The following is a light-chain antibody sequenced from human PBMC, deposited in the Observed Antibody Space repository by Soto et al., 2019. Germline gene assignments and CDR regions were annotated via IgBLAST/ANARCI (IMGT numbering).Light chain of an antibody. V-gene: IGKV1-12*02. CDR2: AAS. CDR1: QDISSW. Sequence: DIQMTQSPSSVSASVGDRVTIACRASQDISSWLAWYQQKPGKAPKLLVFAASSLQAGVPSRFSGSGSGTDFTLTISSLQPEDFATYYCQQANSFPFTFGPGTKVDIK. J-gene: IGKJ3*01. CDR3: QQANSFPFT.